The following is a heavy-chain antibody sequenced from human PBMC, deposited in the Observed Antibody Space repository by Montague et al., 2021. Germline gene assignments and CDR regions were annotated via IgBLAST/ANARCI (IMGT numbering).Heavy chain of an antibody. D-gene: IGHD2-8*01. V-gene: IGHV6-1*01. CDR2: TYYRSRWYF. CDR3: ARDHGLINAWAY. J-gene: IGHJ4*02. Sequence: CAISGDSVSSTTTAWHRIRQSPSRGLEWLGRTYYRSRWYFDYAPSVKSRITIQPDTATNQFSLQVNSVTPEDTAVYFCARDHGLINAWAYWGQGTLVTVSS. CDR1: GDSVSSTTTA.